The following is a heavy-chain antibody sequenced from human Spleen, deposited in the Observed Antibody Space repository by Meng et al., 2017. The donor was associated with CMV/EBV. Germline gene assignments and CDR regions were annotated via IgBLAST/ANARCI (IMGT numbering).Heavy chain of an antibody. V-gene: IGHV1-2*02. D-gene: IGHD3-16*01. CDR3: AKDCGLGGTRDY. J-gene: IGHJ4*02. Sequence: SCKTSGYTFTDHYIHWVRQAPGQGLEWMGWVNPKSGGTRYAQKFQGSVTMTRDTSTSTAYMEVSRLTSDDTAVYYCAKDCGLGGTRDYWGQGTLVTVSS. CDR1: GYTFTDHY. CDR2: VNPKSGGT.